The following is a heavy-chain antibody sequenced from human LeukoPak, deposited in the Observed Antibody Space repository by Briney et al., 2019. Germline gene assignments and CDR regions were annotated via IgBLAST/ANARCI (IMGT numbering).Heavy chain of an antibody. V-gene: IGHV3-74*01. CDR1: GFTFSSYW. Sequence: PGGSLRLSCAASGFTFSSYWMHWVRQAPGKGLVWVSRINTDGSSTSYADSVKGRFTISRDNSKNTLYLQMNSLRAEDTAVYYCAKSNYDSSGYYYFDYWGQGTLVTVSS. D-gene: IGHD3-22*01. CDR3: AKSNYDSSGYYYFDY. J-gene: IGHJ4*02. CDR2: INTDGSST.